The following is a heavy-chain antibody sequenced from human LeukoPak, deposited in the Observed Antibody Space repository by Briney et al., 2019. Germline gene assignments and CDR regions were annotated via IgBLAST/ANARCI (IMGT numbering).Heavy chain of an antibody. CDR1: GYTFTGYY. CDR2: INPNSGGT. CDR3: ARDGYSYGYVFDYMDV. Sequence: ASVKVSCKASGYTFTGYYMHWVRQAPGQGLEWMGWINPNSGGTNYAQKFQGRVTMTRDTSISTAYMELSRLRSDDTAVYYCARDGYSYGYVFDYMDVWGKGTTVTISS. V-gene: IGHV1-2*02. J-gene: IGHJ6*03. D-gene: IGHD5-18*01.